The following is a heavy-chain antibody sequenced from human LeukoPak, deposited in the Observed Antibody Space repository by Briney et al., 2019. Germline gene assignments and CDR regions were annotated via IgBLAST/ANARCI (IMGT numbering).Heavy chain of an antibody. CDR2: ISGSGGST. D-gene: IGHD3-10*01. J-gene: IGHJ4*02. V-gene: IGHV3-23*01. Sequence: GGSLRLSCAASGFTFSSYGMSWVRQVPGKGLEWVSAISGSGGSTYYADSVKGRFTISRDNSKNTLYLQMNSLRAEDTAVYYCAKDQDYYYGSGSALDYWGQGTLVTVSS. CDR1: GFTFSSYG. CDR3: AKDQDYYYGSGSALDY.